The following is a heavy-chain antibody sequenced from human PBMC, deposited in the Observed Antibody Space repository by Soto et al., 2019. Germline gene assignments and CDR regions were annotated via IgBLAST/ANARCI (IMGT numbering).Heavy chain of an antibody. Sequence: SETLYLTWTVSGCSISSYYWSWIRQPPGKGLEWIGYIYFSGSINYNPSLKSRVSISVDTSKNQFSLKLSSVIALVTSVYYCARSRDSSSWSDYWGQGTLVTVSS. D-gene: IGHD6-13*01. J-gene: IGHJ4*02. CDR2: IYFSGSI. CDR1: GCSISSYY. CDR3: ARSRDSSSWSDY. V-gene: IGHV4-59*01.